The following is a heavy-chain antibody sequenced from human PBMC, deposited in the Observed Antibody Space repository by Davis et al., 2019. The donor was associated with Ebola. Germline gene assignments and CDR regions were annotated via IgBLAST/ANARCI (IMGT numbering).Heavy chain of an antibody. J-gene: IGHJ5*02. CDR3: AKSLTAGTSGWFDP. CDR2: ISWNSGSI. V-gene: IGHV3-9*01. D-gene: IGHD6-13*01. CDR1: GFTFDDYA. Sequence: SLKISCAASGFTFDDYAMHWVRQAPGKGLEWVSGISWNSGSIGYADSVKGRFTISRDNAKNSLYLQMNSLRAEDTAVYYCAKSLTAGTSGWFDPWGQGTLVTVSS.